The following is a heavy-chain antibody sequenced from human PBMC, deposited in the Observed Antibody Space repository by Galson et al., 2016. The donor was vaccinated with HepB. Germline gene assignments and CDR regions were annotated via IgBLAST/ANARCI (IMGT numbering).Heavy chain of an antibody. D-gene: IGHD3-22*01. Sequence: SETLSLTCTVSGGSISSRNYYWGWIRQPPGKGLEWIGSIYYNGIIYYNPSLKSRVTISMDTSKNHLSLNLTSVTAADTAVYYCVRRPSGAYYALYYFDYWGQGTLVTVSS. V-gene: IGHV4-39*02. CDR1: GGSISSRNYY. J-gene: IGHJ4*02. CDR3: VRRPSGAYYALYYFDY. CDR2: IYYNGII.